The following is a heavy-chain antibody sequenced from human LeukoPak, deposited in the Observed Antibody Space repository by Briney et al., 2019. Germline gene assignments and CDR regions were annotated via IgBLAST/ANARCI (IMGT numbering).Heavy chain of an antibody. D-gene: IGHD3-16*01. V-gene: IGHV4-39*01. CDR3: ARRGGALRSPIDY. Sequence: PSETLSLTCTVSGDSLSSSSYYWGWIRQPPGKALEWIGSLYFGGSTYYNPSLKSRVTISVDTSPTRFPLKRTSVTAADPAVYSCARRGGALRSPIDYWGQGTLVTVSS. J-gene: IGHJ4*02. CDR1: GDSLSSSSYY. CDR2: LYFGGST.